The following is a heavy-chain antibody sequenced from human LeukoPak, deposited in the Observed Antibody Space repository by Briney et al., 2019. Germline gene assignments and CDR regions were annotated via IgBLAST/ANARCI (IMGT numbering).Heavy chain of an antibody. CDR2: IKQDGSKF. CDR3: ARYGSGSYYFEY. Sequence: GGSLRLSCAASGFMFSSYWMSWVRQAPGKGLEWVANIKQDGSKFYYVDSVKGRFTISRDNGKNSLYLQMNSLRAEDTAVYYCARYGSGSYYFEYWGQGTLVTVSS. CDR1: GFMFSSYW. V-gene: IGHV3-7*01. D-gene: IGHD3-10*01. J-gene: IGHJ4*02.